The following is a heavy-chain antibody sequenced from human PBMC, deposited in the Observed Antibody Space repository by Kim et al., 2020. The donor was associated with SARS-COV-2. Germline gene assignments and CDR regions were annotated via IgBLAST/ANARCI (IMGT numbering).Heavy chain of an antibody. CDR2: IIPIFGTA. V-gene: IGHV1-69*13. Sequence: SVKVSCKASGGTFSSYAISWVRQAPGQGLEWMGGIIPIFGTANYAQKFQGRVTITADESTSTAYMELSSLRSEDTAVYYCARAIGDSSGYYFHPGYYYYGMDVWGQGTTVTVSS. J-gene: IGHJ6*02. CDR3: ARAIGDSSGYYFHPGYYYYGMDV. CDR1: GGTFSSYA. D-gene: IGHD3-22*01.